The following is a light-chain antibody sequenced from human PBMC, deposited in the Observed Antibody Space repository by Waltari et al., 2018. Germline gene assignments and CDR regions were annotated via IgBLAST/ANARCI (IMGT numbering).Light chain of an antibody. V-gene: IGLV2-23*02. Sequence: QSALTQPASVSGSPGQSITISCTGTSSDVGNYNLVSWSQQHPGKAPKLIIYEVSQRPSGVSNRFSGSKSGTPASLTISGLQAEDEADFYCCSYAGSGSSVVFGGGTKLTVL. J-gene: IGLJ2*01. CDR2: EVS. CDR1: SSDVGNYNL. CDR3: CSYAGSGSSVV.